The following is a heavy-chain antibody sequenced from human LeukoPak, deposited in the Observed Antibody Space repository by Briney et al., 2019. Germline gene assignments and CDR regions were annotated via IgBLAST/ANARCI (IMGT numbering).Heavy chain of an antibody. J-gene: IGHJ4*02. D-gene: IGHD3-22*01. V-gene: IGHV4-39*01. Sequence: SETLSLTCTVSDGSISSSSYYWGWIRQPPGKGLEWIGSIYYSGRTYYNPSLKSRVTISVDTSKNQFSLKLSSVTAADTAVYYCARGTDYYDSSLYYFDYWGQGTLVTVSS. CDR3: ARGTDYYDSSLYYFDY. CDR1: DGSISSSSYY. CDR2: IYYSGRT.